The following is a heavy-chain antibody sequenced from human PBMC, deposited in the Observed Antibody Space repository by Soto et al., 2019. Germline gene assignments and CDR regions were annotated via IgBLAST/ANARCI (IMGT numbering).Heavy chain of an antibody. V-gene: IGHV3-7*01. J-gene: IGHJ5*02. CDR3: ARDRREYYGSGSYSRT. Sequence: GGSLRLSCAASGFTFSSYWMSWVRQAPGKGLEWVANIKQDGSEKYYVDSVKGRFTISRDNAKNSLYLQMNSLRAEDTAVYYCARDRREYYGSGSYSRTWGQGTLVTVSS. CDR1: GFTFSSYW. D-gene: IGHD3-10*01. CDR2: IKQDGSEK.